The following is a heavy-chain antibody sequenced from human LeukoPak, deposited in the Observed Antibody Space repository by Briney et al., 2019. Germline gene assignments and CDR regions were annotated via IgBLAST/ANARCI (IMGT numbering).Heavy chain of an antibody. J-gene: IGHJ4*02. D-gene: IGHD2-2*01. CDR2: ISSSSSYI. Sequence: GGSLRLSCTTSEFSFRTYAMTWVRQAPGKGLEWVSSISSSSSYIYYADSVKGRFTISRDNAKNSLCLQMNSLRAEDTAVYYCARDSSSWDLFDYWGQGTLVTVSS. V-gene: IGHV3-21*01. CDR1: EFSFRTYA. CDR3: ARDSSSWDLFDY.